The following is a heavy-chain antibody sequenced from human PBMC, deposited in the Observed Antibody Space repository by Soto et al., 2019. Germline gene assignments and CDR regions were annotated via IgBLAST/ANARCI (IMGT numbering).Heavy chain of an antibody. CDR1: GVSISSSSDY. CDR3: VRPVNFYCYYMDV. V-gene: IGHV4-39*01. J-gene: IGHJ6*03. Sequence: HPQLQESGPGLVKPSETLSLTCTVSGVSISSSSDYWGWIRQPPGKGLEWIGSIVYSGSTYYNPSLESRVTISTVTSKNQFSLKLSCVTAADTAVYYCVRPVNFYCYYMDVWGKGTTVTVSS. CDR2: IVYSGST.